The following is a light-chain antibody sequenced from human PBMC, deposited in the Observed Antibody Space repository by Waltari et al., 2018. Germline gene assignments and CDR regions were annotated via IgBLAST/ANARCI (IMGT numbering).Light chain of an antibody. Sequence: SYELTQDPAVSVALGQTVKITCQGDSLRNSYATRYQQKPGQAPLPGIYGKNNRPSGIPDRFSGSSAGNTASLTITGAQAEDAADYYCCSRDSSAFQLVFGGGTKLTVL. J-gene: IGLJ2*01. V-gene: IGLV3-19*01. CDR3: CSRDSSAFQLV. CDR1: SLRNSY. CDR2: GKN.